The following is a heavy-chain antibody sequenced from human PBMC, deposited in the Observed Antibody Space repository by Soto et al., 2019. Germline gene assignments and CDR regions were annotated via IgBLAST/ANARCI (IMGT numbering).Heavy chain of an antibody. J-gene: IGHJ4*02. Sequence: EVQLLESGGGLVQPGGSLRLSCAASGFTFTTYAMSWVRQAPGKGLEWVSTISVSGDTTYYADSVKGRFAVSRGNSKNTIYLQMNSLRAEDTAIYHCATRHLSYCSGGTCNPFDFWGQGTLVTVSS. CDR1: GFTFTTYA. CDR2: ISVSGDTT. CDR3: ATRHLSYCSGGTCNPFDF. D-gene: IGHD2-15*01. V-gene: IGHV3-23*01.